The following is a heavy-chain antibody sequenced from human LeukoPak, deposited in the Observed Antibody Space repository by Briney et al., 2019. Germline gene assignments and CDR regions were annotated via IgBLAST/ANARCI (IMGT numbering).Heavy chain of an antibody. Sequence: GGSLRLSCAASGFTFSSYSMNWVRQAPGKGLEWVSSISSSSYIYYADSVKGRFTISRDNAKNSLYLQMNSLRAEDTALYYCAKDTEYYYDSSGYYFDYWGQGTLVTVSS. CDR2: ISSSSYI. CDR1: GFTFSSYS. D-gene: IGHD3-22*01. J-gene: IGHJ4*02. CDR3: AKDTEYYYDSSGYYFDY. V-gene: IGHV3-21*04.